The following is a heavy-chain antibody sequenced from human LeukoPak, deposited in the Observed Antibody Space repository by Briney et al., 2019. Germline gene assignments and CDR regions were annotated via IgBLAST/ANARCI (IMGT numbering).Heavy chain of an antibody. CDR1: GFTFSSYS. CDR2: ISSSSSYI. D-gene: IGHD2-2*01. J-gene: IGHJ5*02. V-gene: IGHV3-21*01. Sequence: GGSLRLSCAASGFTFSSYSMNWVRQAPGKGLEWVSSISSSSSYIYYADSVKGRFTISRDNAKNSLYLQMNSLRAEDTAVYYCARRRDIVVVPAAYNWFDPWGQGTPVTVSS. CDR3: ARRRDIVVVPAAYNWFDP.